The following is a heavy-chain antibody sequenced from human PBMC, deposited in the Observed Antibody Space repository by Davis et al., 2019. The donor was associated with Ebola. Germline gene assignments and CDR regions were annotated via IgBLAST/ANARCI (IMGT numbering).Heavy chain of an antibody. CDR2: VSHTGSTKT. CDR1: AGPIGGDF. V-gene: IGHV4-59*08. Sequence: MPSETLSLTCNVSAGPIGGDFWSCVRPPPGKGLEWMGYVSHTGSTKTNYNPPLKSRLTMAVDTSRNQLSVHLASLTAADTAVYYCARRRGTYPDWYLDLWGRGTLVIVSS. J-gene: IGHJ2*01. CDR3: ARRRGTYPDWYLDL.